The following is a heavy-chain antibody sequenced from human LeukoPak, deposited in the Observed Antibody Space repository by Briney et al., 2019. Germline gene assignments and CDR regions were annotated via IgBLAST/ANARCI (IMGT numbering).Heavy chain of an antibody. CDR1: GFTFGGYG. V-gene: IGHV3-33*01. Sequence: GGSLRLSCAGSGFTFGGYGMHWFRQTPGKGLEWVAVIAYDGSRAYYADSVKGRFTISRDNSKNTMSVQMDNLRAEDTAVYYCTRYNNGHFDYWGQGTLVTVSS. J-gene: IGHJ4*02. D-gene: IGHD1-14*01. CDR2: IAYDGSRA. CDR3: TRYNNGHFDY.